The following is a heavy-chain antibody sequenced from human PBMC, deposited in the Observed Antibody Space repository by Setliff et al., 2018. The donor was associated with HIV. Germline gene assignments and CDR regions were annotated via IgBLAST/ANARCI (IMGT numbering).Heavy chain of an antibody. CDR3: VRDPMRTTNLWWFFEY. J-gene: IGHJ4*02. V-gene: IGHV3-11*01. D-gene: IGHD2-21*01. CDR1: GFTFSDYY. CDR2: ISSSSSTI. Sequence: KPGGSLRLSCAASGFTFSDYYMTWIRQAPGTGLEWVPSISSSSSTIYYADSVKGRFTISRDNSKNSVYLHMTNLRAEDTARYYCVRDPMRTTNLWWFFEYWGQGTQVTVSS.